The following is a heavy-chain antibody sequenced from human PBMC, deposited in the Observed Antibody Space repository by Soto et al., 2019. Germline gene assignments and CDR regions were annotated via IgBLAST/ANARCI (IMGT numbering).Heavy chain of an antibody. V-gene: IGHV3-64*01. CDR2: ISSNGIST. J-gene: IGHJ6*03. D-gene: IGHD6-19*01. CDR1: GFTFSSYV. Sequence: EVQLVESGGGLVQPGGSLRLSCAASGFTFSSYVIHWVRQAPGKGLEYISAISSNGISTYYANSVKGRFSISRDNSKKTVYLQMGSLRAEDMAVYYCARDGVEGSGGGYWGAGYYYMDVWGRGTTVTVSS. CDR3: ARDGVEGSGGGYWGAGYYYMDV.